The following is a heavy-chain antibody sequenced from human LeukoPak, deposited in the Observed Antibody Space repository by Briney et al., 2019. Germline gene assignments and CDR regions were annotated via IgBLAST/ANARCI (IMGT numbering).Heavy chain of an antibody. J-gene: IGHJ4*02. V-gene: IGHV3-23*01. CDR2: ISGSGGPT. CDR3: ARARRIVGVGYSDY. Sequence: PGGSLRLSCEASGITFSSYLMTWVRQGPGKGLEWVADISGSGGPTNYADSVKGRFTISRDNSKNTLFLQMNSLRDGDTAIYYCARARRIVGVGYSDYWGQGTLVTVSS. CDR1: GITFSSYL. D-gene: IGHD1-26*01.